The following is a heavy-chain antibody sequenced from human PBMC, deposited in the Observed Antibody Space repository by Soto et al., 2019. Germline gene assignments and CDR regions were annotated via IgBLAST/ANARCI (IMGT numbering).Heavy chain of an antibody. V-gene: IGHV5-51*01. J-gene: IGHJ6*03. CDR2: IYPGDSDT. D-gene: IGHD6-13*01. CDR1: GYSFTSYW. CDR3: ARLWGSSWYYPRKKYYYYYYMDV. Sequence: GESLKISCKGSGYSFTSYWIGWVRQMPGKGLEWMGIIYPGDSDTRYSPSFQGQVTISADKSISTAYLQWSSLKASDTAMYYCARLWGSSWYYPRKKYYYYYYMDVWGKGTTVTVSS.